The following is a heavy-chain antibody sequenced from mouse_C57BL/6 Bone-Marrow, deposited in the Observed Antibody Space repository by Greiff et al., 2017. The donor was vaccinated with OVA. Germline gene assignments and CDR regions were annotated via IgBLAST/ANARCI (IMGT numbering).Heavy chain of an antibody. CDR1: GYSITSGYD. Sequence: EVHLVESGPGMVKPSQSLSLTCTVTGYSITSGYDWHWIRHFPGNKLEWMGYISYSGSTNYNPSLKSRISITHDTSKNHFFLKLNSVTTEDTATYYCARGGTAQATSWFAYWGQGTLVTVSA. J-gene: IGHJ3*01. D-gene: IGHD3-2*02. CDR3: ARGGTAQATSWFAY. V-gene: IGHV3-1*01. CDR2: ISYSGST.